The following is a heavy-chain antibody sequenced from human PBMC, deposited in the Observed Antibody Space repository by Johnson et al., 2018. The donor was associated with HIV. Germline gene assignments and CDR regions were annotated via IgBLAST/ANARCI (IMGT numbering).Heavy chain of an antibody. CDR2: INWNGGST. Sequence: FTFSSYDMHWVRQPTGKGLEWVSGINWNGGSTGYTDSVKGRFTISRENAKNSLYLQMNSLRAEDTAVYYCAREMGWEDAFDIWGQGTMVTVSS. CDR3: AREMGWEDAFDI. D-gene: IGHD6-19*01. V-gene: IGHV3-20*03. J-gene: IGHJ3*02. CDR1: FTFSSYD.